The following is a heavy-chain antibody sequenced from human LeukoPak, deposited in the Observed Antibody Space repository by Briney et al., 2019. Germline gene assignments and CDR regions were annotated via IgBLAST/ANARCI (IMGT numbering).Heavy chain of an antibody. CDR1: GASISSSSFH. V-gene: IGHV4-39*01. D-gene: IGHD3-10*01. J-gene: IGHJ5*02. Sequence: SETLSLTCTVSGASISSSSFHWSWIRQRPGKGLEWIGTIYYSGSTYYNPSLKSRVTISVDTSKNQFSLKLRSVTAADTAVYYCATLLWFGELSFSWFDPWGQGTLVTVSS. CDR3: ATLLWFGELSFSWFDP. CDR2: IYYSGST.